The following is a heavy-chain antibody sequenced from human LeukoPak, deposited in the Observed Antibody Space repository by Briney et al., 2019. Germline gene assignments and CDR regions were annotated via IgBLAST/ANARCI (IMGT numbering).Heavy chain of an antibody. V-gene: IGHV4-31*03. Sequence: SQTLPLTCTVSGGSISSGGYYWSWIRQHPGKGLEWIGYIYYSGSTYYNPSLKSRVTISVDTSKNQFSLKLSSVTAADTAVYYCARDGYNRLDYWGQGTLVTVSS. CDR1: GGSISSGGYY. J-gene: IGHJ4*02. CDR3: ARDGYNRLDY. D-gene: IGHD1-1*01. CDR2: IYYSGST.